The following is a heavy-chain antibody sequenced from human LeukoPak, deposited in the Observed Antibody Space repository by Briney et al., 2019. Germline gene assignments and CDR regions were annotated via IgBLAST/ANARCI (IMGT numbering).Heavy chain of an antibody. CDR2: INHSGST. D-gene: IGHD3-3*01. Sequence: PETLSLTCAVYGGSFSGYYWSWVRQPPGKGLEWIGEINHSGSTNYNPSLKSRVTISVDTSKNQFSLKLSSVTAADTAVYYCARGLYDFWSGYYPGRYFDYWGQGTLVTVSS. V-gene: IGHV4-34*01. CDR1: GGSFSGYY. CDR3: ARGLYDFWSGYYPGRYFDY. J-gene: IGHJ4*02.